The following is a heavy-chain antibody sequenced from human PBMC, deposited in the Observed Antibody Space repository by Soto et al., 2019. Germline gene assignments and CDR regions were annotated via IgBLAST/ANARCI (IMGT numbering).Heavy chain of an antibody. Sequence: GGSLRLSCAASGFIFSHAWMSWVRQAPGKGLEWVGRIKSNTDGGTTEYAAPVKGRFIISRDDSKNALYLQMNSLKSEETALYYCTTDRISCGHYVPSYYYCAMDVWGQGTTVTVSS. J-gene: IGHJ6*02. CDR2: IKSNTDGGTT. CDR3: TTDRISCGHYVPSYYYCAMDV. V-gene: IGHV3-15*01. D-gene: IGHD4-17*01. CDR1: GFIFSHAW.